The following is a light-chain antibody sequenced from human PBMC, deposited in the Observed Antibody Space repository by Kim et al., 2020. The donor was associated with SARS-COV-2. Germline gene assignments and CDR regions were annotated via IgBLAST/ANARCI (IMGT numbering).Light chain of an antibody. CDR2: NDN. V-gene: IGLV1-44*01. CDR1: RSNVGSNP. Sequence: GQTVTISCSGSRSNVGSNPVTWFQQVPGTAPKLLMSNDNQRPSGVPDRFSASKSGTSASLAISGLQSEDEAVYYCGSWDDSLSGRVFGGGTQLTVL. CDR3: GSWDDSLSGRV. J-gene: IGLJ3*02.